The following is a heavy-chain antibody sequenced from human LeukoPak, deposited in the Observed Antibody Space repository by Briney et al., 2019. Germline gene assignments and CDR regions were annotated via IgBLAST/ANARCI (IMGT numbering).Heavy chain of an antibody. CDR1: GYTFTGYY. J-gene: IGHJ4*02. CDR3: ARSPPYSSSLSFDY. V-gene: IGHV1-69*05. CDR2: IIPIFGTA. Sequence: GASVKVSCKASGYTFTGYYMHWVRQAPGQGLEWMGRIIPIFGTANYAQKFQGRVTITTDESTSTAYMELSSLRSEDTAVYYCARSPPYSSSLSFDYWGQGTLVTVSS. D-gene: IGHD6-13*01.